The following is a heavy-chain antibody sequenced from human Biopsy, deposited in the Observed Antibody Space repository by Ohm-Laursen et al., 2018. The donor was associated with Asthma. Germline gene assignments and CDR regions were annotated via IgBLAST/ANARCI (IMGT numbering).Heavy chain of an antibody. D-gene: IGHD3-3*01. CDR1: GFTFSSYA. CDR2: ISGSGGST. Sequence: GSLRLSCAASGFTFSSYAMSWVRQAPGKGLEWVSAISGSGGSTYYADSVKGRFTISRDNSKNTPYLQMNSLRAEDTAVYYCASQSSGPDFWSGYYYFDYWGQGTLVTVSS. V-gene: IGHV3-23*01. J-gene: IGHJ4*02. CDR3: ASQSSGPDFWSGYYYFDY.